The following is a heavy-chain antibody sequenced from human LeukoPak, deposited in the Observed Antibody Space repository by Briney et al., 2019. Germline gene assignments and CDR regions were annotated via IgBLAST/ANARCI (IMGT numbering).Heavy chain of an antibody. Sequence: GGSLRLSCAASGSTFSSYWMSWVRQAPGKGLEWVANIKQDGSEKYYVDSVKGRFTISRDNAKNSLYLQMNSLRAEDTAVYYCTRDVWHFDYWGQGTLVTVSS. CDR3: TRDVWHFDY. CDR1: GSTFSSYW. V-gene: IGHV3-7*01. D-gene: IGHD5/OR15-5a*01. CDR2: IKQDGSEK. J-gene: IGHJ4*02.